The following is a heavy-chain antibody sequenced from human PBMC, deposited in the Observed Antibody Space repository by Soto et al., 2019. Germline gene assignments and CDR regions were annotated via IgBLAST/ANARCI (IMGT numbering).Heavy chain of an antibody. CDR1: GFTFSSYG. CDR2: IWYDGSNK. D-gene: IGHD6-13*01. Sequence: GGSLRLSCAASGFTFSSYGMHWVRQAPGKGLEWVAVIWYDGSNKYYADSVKGRFTISRDNSKNTLYLQMNSLRAEDTAVYYCARDVAAAIHYFDHWGQGPRVTVSS. CDR3: ARDVAAAIHYFDH. V-gene: IGHV3-33*01. J-gene: IGHJ4*02.